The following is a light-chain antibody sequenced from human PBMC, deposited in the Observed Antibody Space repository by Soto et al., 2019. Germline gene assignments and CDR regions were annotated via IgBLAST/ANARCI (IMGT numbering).Light chain of an antibody. CDR2: DAS. J-gene: IGKJ3*01. Sequence: EIVLTQSPATLSLSPGDRATLSCRASQNVRTYLGWYQQKPGQAPRLLIYDASNRATGIPARFSGSGSGTGFTLTISSLEPEDFAVYCCQQRATWPPFTFGPGTKVDLK. CDR1: QNVRTY. V-gene: IGKV3-11*01. CDR3: QQRATWPPFT.